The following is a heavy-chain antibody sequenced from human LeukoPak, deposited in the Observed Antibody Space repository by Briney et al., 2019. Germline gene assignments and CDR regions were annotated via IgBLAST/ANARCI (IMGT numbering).Heavy chain of an antibody. J-gene: IGHJ5*02. Sequence: GGSLRLSCAASGFTFSNSWMSWVRQAPGKGLEWVSYISSSGSTIYYADSVKGRFTISRDNAKNSLYLQMNSLRAEDTAVYYCSRQTGIAVAARGGWFDPWGQGTLVTVSS. V-gene: IGHV3-11*04. CDR3: SRQTGIAVAARGGWFDP. D-gene: IGHD6-19*01. CDR2: ISSSGSTI. CDR1: GFTFSNSW.